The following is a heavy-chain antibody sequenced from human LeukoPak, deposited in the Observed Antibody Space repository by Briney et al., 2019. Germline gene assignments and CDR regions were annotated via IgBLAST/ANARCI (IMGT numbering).Heavy chain of an antibody. D-gene: IGHD6-13*01. CDR2: ISGSGGGT. CDR3: ARMGYSSSWGYYCGMDV. CDR1: GFTFSTFA. V-gene: IGHV3-23*01. Sequence: GGSLRLSCAASGFTFSTFAMSWVRQAPGKGLEWVSAISGSGGGTYYADSVKGRFTISRENAKNSLYLQMNSLRAGDTAVYYCARMGYSSSWGYYCGMDVWGQGTTVTVSS. J-gene: IGHJ6*02.